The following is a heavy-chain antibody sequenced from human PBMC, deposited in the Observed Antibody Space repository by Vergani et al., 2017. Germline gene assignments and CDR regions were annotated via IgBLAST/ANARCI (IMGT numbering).Heavy chain of an antibody. Sequence: QITLKESGPTLVKPTQTLTLTCTFSGFSLSTSGVGVGWIRQPPGKALEWLALIYWNDDKRYSPSLKSRRTITKDTSKNQVVLTMTNMDPVDTATYYCAHTIGATIEDNYYYYGMDVWGQGTTVTVSS. V-gene: IGHV2-5*01. D-gene: IGHD5-12*01. CDR1: GFSLSTSGVG. CDR3: AHTIGATIEDNYYYYGMDV. CDR2: IYWNDDK. J-gene: IGHJ6*02.